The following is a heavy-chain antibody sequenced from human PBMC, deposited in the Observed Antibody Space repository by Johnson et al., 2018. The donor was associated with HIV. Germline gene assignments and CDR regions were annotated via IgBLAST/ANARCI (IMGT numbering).Heavy chain of an antibody. J-gene: IGHJ3*02. Sequence: QVQLVESGGGVVQPGRSLRLSCAASGFTFSSYGMHWVRQAPGKGLEWVAVIWYDGSNKYYADSVKGRFTISRDNSKNTLYLQMNSLRVEDTAVYYCAKGEQIVISRKGHDAVDIWGQWTVVTVSS. CDR1: GFTFSSYG. CDR3: AKGEQIVISRKGHDAVDI. CDR2: IWYDGSNK. V-gene: IGHV3-33*06. D-gene: IGHD6-6*01.